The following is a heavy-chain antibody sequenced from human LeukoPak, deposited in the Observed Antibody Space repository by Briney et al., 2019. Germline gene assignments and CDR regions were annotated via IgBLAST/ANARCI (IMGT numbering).Heavy chain of an antibody. CDR3: ARHGNGAFDI. D-gene: IGHD1-1*01. V-gene: IGHV4-59*01. CDR1: GGSISSYY. J-gene: IGHJ3*02. Sequence: SETLSLTCAVSGGSISSYYWSWIRQSPGRGLEYIGRIYYNGRTDYNPSLKSRVTISVDTSRNQFSLKLNSVTAADTAVYFCARHGNGAFDIWGQGTMVTVSS. CDR2: IYYNGRT.